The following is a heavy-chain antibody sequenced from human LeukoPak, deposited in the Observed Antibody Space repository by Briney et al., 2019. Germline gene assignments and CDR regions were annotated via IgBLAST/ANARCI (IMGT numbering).Heavy chain of an antibody. CDR1: GYTLTSYY. CDR3: ARTDQNYFDY. J-gene: IGHJ4*02. Sequence: PSVKVSCKASGYTLTSYYMYWVRQAPGQGGEGMGIINPSGGSTSYAQKFKGRVTMTRDTSTSTVYMELSSLRSEDTDVYYCARTDQNYFDYWGQGTLVTVSS. V-gene: IGHV1-46*01. CDR2: INPSGGST.